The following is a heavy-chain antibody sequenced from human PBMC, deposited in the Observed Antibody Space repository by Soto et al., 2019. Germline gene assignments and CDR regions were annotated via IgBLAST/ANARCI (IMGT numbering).Heavy chain of an antibody. Sequence: GESLKISCEGSGYSFTSYWIGWVRQMPGKGLEWMGIIYPGDSDTRYSPSFQGQGTISADKSISTAYRQWSSLKASDTAMYYSASPGDRAQYYRSGSYSVYGVWGQGTMVTVSS. J-gene: IGHJ3*01. CDR1: GYSFTSYW. CDR2: IYPGDSDT. D-gene: IGHD3-10*01. CDR3: ASPGDRAQYYRSGSYSVYGV. V-gene: IGHV5-51*01.